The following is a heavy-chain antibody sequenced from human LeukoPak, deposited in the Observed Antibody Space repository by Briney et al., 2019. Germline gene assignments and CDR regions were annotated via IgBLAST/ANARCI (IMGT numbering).Heavy chain of an antibody. CDR2: VSTDGSRT. CDR3: VRAQNGNHGLFDY. J-gene: IGHJ4*02. CDR1: DFTSTNYW. Sequence: GGSLRLSCAASDFTSTNYWMHWVRQAPGKGLEWVSRVSTDGSRTSYADSVKGRFTISRDNAKNTVSLQMNGLRAEDSAVYFCVRAQNGNHGLFDYWGQGTLVTVSS. D-gene: IGHD1-14*01. V-gene: IGHV3-74*01.